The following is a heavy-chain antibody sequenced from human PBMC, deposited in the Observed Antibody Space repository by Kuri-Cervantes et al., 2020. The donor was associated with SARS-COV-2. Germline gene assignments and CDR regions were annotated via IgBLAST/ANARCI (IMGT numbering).Heavy chain of an antibody. CDR3: AGHVGTIFGVVTAPDAFDI. J-gene: IGHJ3*02. V-gene: IGHV5-51*01. Sequence: ETLSLTCKGSGYSFTSYWIGWVRQMPGKGLEWMGIIYPGDSDTRYSPSFQGQVTISADKSISTAYLQWSSLKASDTAMYYCAGHVGTIFGVVTAPDAFDIWGQGTMVTVSS. D-gene: IGHD3-3*01. CDR1: GYSFTSYW. CDR2: IYPGDSDT.